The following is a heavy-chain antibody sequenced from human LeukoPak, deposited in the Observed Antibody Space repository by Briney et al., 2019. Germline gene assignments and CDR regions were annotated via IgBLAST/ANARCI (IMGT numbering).Heavy chain of an antibody. J-gene: IGHJ4*02. CDR3: AKEGLRLGEVDY. V-gene: IGHV3-23*01. CDR1: GFTFSSYG. Sequence: PGGSLRLSCAASGFTFSSYGMSWFRQAPGKGLEWVSGFSGSGGRTHYADSVKGRFTISRDNSKTMLYMQMNRLRVEDTAVYYCAKEGLRLGEVDYWGQGTLVTVSS. D-gene: IGHD3-16*01. CDR2: FSGSGGRT.